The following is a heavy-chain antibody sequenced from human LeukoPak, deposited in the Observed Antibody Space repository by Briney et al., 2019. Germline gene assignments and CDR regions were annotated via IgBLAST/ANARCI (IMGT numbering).Heavy chain of an antibody. V-gene: IGHV4-34*01. Sequence: SETLSLTCAVYGGSFSGYYWSWICQPPGKGLEWIGEINHSGSTNYNPSLKSRVTISVDTSKNQFSLKLSSVTAADTAVYYCARGKSSSSFDYWGQGTLVTVSS. J-gene: IGHJ4*02. CDR3: ARGKSSSSFDY. CDR1: GGSFSGYY. CDR2: INHSGST. D-gene: IGHD6-6*01.